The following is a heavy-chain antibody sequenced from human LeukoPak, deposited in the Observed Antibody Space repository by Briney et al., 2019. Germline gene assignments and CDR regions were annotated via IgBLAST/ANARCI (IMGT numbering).Heavy chain of an antibody. CDR2: IYYSGST. CDR3: ARGYSSGLDANWFDP. Sequence: SETLSLTCTVSGGSISSGGYYWSWIRQHPGKGLEWIGYIYYSGSTYYNPSLKSRVTISVDTSKNQFSLKLSSVTAADTAVYYCARGYSSGLDANWFDPWGQGTLVTVSS. J-gene: IGHJ5*02. V-gene: IGHV4-31*03. D-gene: IGHD6-19*01. CDR1: GGSISSGGYY.